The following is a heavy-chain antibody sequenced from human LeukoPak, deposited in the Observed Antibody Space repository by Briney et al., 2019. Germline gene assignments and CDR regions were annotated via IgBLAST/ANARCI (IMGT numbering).Heavy chain of an antibody. CDR2: INPNSGGT. V-gene: IGHV1-2*06. CDR1: GYTFTGYY. D-gene: IGHD3-22*01. J-gene: IGHJ4*02. CDR3: ARIYVSRLTMIDY. Sequence: ASVKVSCKASGYTFTGYYMHWVRQAPGQGLEWMGRINPNSGGTNYAQKFQGRVTMTRDTSISTAYMELSRLRSDDTAVYYCARIYVSRLTMIDYWGQGTLVTVSS.